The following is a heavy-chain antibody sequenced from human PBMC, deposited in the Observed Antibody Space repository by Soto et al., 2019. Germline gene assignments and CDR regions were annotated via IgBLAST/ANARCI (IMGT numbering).Heavy chain of an antibody. CDR2: ISGCGITI. CDR3: ARLSRMADGYY. CDR1: GFIFSSYA. D-gene: IGHD3-22*01. Sequence: EVHLVASGGGLVQPGGSLRLSCAASGFIFSSYAINWVRQAPEKGLEGDSYISGCGITIYYADSVKGRFTISRDYAKSSLYVQRIGLRAEGTAMYYCARLSRMADGYYWSQGTLVSFSS. V-gene: IGHV3-48*01. J-gene: IGHJ4*02.